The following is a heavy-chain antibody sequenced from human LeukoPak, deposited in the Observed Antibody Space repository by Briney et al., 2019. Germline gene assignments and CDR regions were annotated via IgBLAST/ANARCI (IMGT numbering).Heavy chain of an antibody. Sequence: SETLSLTCTVSGGSISSGGYYWSWIRQHPGKGLEWIGCIYYSGSTYYNPSLKSRTTISVDTSQNQFSLKLSSVTAADTAVYYCARTNNYYDTSGYLFDYWGQGTLVTVSS. V-gene: IGHV4-31*03. D-gene: IGHD3-22*01. J-gene: IGHJ4*02. CDR1: GGSISSGGYY. CDR3: ARTNNYYDTSGYLFDY. CDR2: IYYSGST.